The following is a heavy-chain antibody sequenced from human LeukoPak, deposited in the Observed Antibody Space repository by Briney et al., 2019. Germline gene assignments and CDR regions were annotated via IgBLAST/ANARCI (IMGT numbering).Heavy chain of an antibody. D-gene: IGHD6-19*01. V-gene: IGHV3-49*04. Sequence: GGSLRLSCTASAFTFGAFAMSWVRQAPGKGLEWVGFIRSKAYGGTTEYATSVKGRFTISRDDSKNNAYLQMNSLKTEDTAVYYCTRCPHQYSSGWYAHWGQGTLVTVSS. CDR3: TRCPHQYSSGWYAH. CDR1: AFTFGAFA. J-gene: IGHJ4*02. CDR2: IRSKAYGGTT.